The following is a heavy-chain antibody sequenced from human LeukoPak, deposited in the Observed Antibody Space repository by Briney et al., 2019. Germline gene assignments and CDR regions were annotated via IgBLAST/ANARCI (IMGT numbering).Heavy chain of an antibody. V-gene: IGHV4-4*07. J-gene: IGHJ4*02. CDR3: ARDDCSSTSCYFSY. D-gene: IGHD2-2*01. Sequence: SETLSLTCTVSGGSISSYYWSWIRQPAGKGLEWIGRIYTSGSTNYNPSLKSRVTMSVDTSKNQFSLKLSSVTAADTAVYYCARDDCSSTSCYFSYWGQGTLVTVSS. CDR1: GGSISSYY. CDR2: IYTSGST.